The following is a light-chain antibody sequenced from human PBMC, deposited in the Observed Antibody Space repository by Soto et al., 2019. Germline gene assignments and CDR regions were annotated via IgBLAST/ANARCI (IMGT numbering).Light chain of an antibody. CDR1: QTIDSW. CDR3: QQHGQWPIT. J-gene: IGKJ5*01. CDR2: KAY. V-gene: IGKV1-5*03. Sequence: DIQMTQSPSTLSASVGDRVTITCRASQTIDSWLAWYQQRPGKPPNLLIYKAYTLASGVQSRFSGSGSGTEFTLTIRSLQPEDFATYYCQQHGQWPITFGQGTRLEIK.